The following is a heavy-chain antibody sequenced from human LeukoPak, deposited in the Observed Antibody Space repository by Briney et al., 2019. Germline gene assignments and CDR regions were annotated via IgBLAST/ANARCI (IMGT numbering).Heavy chain of an antibody. CDR2: IYYSGST. V-gene: IGHV4-31*03. D-gene: IGHD4-11*01. CDR3: ARVGDLSNPFDY. CDR1: GGSISNGGYY. Sequence: SQTLSLTCTVSGGSISNGGYYWSWIRQHPGKGLEWIGYIYYSGSTYYNPSLKSRVTISVDTSKNQFSLKLSSVTAADTAVYYCARVGDLSNPFDYWGQGTLVTVSS. J-gene: IGHJ4*02.